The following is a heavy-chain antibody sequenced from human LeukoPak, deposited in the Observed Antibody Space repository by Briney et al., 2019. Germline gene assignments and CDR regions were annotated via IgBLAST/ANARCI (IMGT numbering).Heavy chain of an antibody. CDR1: GGSFTDSF. CDR3: TRGWPVDY. J-gene: IGHJ4*02. Sequence: PSETLSLTCAVYGGSFTDSFWTWIRQPPGKGLEWIGEINRSGSTNFNPSFKSRVSISLDTSRNHFSLRLNSVTAADTAVYYCTRGWPVDYWGQGTLVTVSS. V-gene: IGHV4-34*01. CDR2: INRSGST.